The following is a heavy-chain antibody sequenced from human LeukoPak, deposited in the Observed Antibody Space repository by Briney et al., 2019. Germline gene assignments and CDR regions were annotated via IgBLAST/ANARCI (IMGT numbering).Heavy chain of an antibody. CDR1: GYTLTELS. D-gene: IGHD6-19*01. CDR2: FDPEDGET. Sequence: ASVKVSCKVSGYTLTELSMHWVRQAPGKGLEWMGGFDPEDGETIYAQKFQGRVTMTEDTSTDTAYMELSSLRSEDTAVYYCATIPHYSSGWYYAFDIWGQGTMVTVSS. J-gene: IGHJ3*02. CDR3: ATIPHYSSGWYYAFDI. V-gene: IGHV1-24*01.